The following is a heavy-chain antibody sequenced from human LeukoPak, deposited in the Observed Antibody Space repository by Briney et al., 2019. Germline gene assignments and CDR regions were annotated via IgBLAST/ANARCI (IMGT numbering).Heavy chain of an antibody. J-gene: IGHJ6*03. CDR2: ISGSGGTI. D-gene: IGHD1-26*01. V-gene: IGHV3-23*01. CDR3: AKDSGVTYYNLYYYMDV. CDR1: GFTFSRYA. Sequence: GGSLRLSCAASGFTFSRYAMSWVRQAPGKGLEWVSVISGSGGTIYYADSVKGRFTISRDNSKQTLYLQINSLRAEDTAVYYCAKDSGVTYYNLYYYMDVWGKGTTVTVSS.